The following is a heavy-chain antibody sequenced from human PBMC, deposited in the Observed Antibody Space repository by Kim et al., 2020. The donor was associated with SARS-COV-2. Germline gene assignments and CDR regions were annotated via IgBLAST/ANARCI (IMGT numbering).Heavy chain of an antibody. J-gene: IGHJ4*02. CDR2: ST. V-gene: IGHV3-23*01. Sequence: STYYADSVKGRFTISRDNSKNTLYLQMSSLRAEDTAVYYCTVVVPAAGDYWGQGTLVTVSS. CDR3: TVVVPAAGDY. D-gene: IGHD2-2*01.